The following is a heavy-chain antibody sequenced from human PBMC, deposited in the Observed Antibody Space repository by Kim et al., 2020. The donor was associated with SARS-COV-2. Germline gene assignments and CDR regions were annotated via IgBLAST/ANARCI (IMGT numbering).Heavy chain of an antibody. Sequence: GGSLRLSCAASGFTVSSNYMSWVRQAPGKGLEWVSVIYSGGSTSYADSVKGRFTISRDNSKNTLYRQLNSLRAEDTAVYYCATNPTWFGELFSMAVWGQGTTVTVSS. D-gene: IGHD3-10*01. J-gene: IGHJ6*02. V-gene: IGHV3-53*01. CDR3: ATNPTWFGELFSMAV. CDR2: IYSGGST. CDR1: GFTVSSNY.